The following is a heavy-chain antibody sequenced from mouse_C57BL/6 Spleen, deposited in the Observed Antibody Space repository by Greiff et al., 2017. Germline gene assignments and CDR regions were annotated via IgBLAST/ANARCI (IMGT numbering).Heavy chain of an antibody. V-gene: IGHV1-85*01. J-gene: IGHJ2*01. CDR3: ARNGYSEGYYVDY. CDR2: IYPRDGST. D-gene: IGHD2-3*01. CDR1: GYTFTSYD. Sequence: QVQLKESGPELVKPGASVKLSCKASGYTFTSYDINWVKQRPGQGLEWIGWIYPRDGSTKYNEKFKGKATLTVDTSSSTAYMELHSLTSEDSAVYFCARNGYSEGYYVDYWGQGTTLTVSS.